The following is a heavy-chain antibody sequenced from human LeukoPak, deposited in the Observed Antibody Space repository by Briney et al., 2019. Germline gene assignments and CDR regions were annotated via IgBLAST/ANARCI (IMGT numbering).Heavy chain of an antibody. CDR3: VRGHYADY. CDR1: GFAFSSYY. V-gene: IGHV3-7*01. Sequence: GGSLRLFCAASGFAFSSYYMNWVRQAPGKGLEWVANIKPDGSEGNYVDSVRGRFTISRDNAKNSVYLQMNSLRADDTALYYCVRGHYADYTSQGTLVTVSS. J-gene: IGHJ4*02. CDR2: IKPDGSEG.